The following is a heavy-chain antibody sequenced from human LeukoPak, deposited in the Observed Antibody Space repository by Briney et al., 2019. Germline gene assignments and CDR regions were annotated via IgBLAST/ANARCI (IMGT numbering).Heavy chain of an antibody. CDR3: TRAASYIAKAAYYYYGMDV. D-gene: IGHD6-13*01. V-gene: IGHV3-48*01. CDR2: ISSTSRTT. CDR1: GFTFSGYS. J-gene: IGHJ6*02. Sequence: GGSLRLSCAASGFTFSGYSMNWVRQAPGKGLEWVSFISSTSRTTYYADSVKGRFTTSRDNAKDSLYLQMNSLRAGDTAVYYCTRAASYIAKAAYYYYGMDVWGQGTTVTVSS.